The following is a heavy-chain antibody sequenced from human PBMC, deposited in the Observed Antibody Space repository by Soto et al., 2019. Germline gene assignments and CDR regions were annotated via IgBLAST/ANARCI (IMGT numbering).Heavy chain of an antibody. CDR3: ATSPHSIAAAADSPYNWFDP. CDR1: GYTFTNYG. J-gene: IGHJ5*02. D-gene: IGHD6-13*01. V-gene: IGHV1-18*01. Sequence: ASVKVSCKASGYTFTNYGITWVRQAPGQGLEWMGWISAYNGDTHYTQRLQGRVTMTTDTSASTAYMELRGLRSEDTAVYYCATSPHSIAAAADSPYNWFDPWGQGTLVTVSS. CDR2: ISAYNGDT.